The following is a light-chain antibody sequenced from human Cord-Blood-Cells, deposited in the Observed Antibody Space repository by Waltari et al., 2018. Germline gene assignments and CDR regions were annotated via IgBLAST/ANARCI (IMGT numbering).Light chain of an antibody. CDR3: QQYNSYST. V-gene: IGKV1-5*01. Sequence: DIQMTQSPSNLSASVGDRVNITCRASQSISSWLAWYQQKPGKAPKLLIYDASSLESGVPSRFSGSGSGTEFTLTISSLQPDDFATYYCQQYNSYSTFGQGTKVEIK. CDR1: QSISSW. CDR2: DAS. J-gene: IGKJ1*01.